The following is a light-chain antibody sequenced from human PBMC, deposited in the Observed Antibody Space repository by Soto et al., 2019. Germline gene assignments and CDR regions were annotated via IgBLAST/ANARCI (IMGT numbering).Light chain of an antibody. J-gene: IGKJ1*01. CDR3: QQYNDYPWT. V-gene: IGKV1-5*03. CDR2: KSS. CDR1: QSISAW. Sequence: DIRMTQSPSTLSASVGDRVTITCRASQSISAWLAWYQQKPGKAPKLLIYKSSTLEGGVPSRFSGSASGTEFTLTISSLQPDDFATYYCQQYNDYPWTFGQGTKVEVK.